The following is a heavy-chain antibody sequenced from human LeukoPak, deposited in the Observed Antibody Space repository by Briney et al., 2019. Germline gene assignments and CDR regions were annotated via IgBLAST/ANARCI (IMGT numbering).Heavy chain of an antibody. V-gene: IGHV4-34*01. CDR3: ARYLDYGGNSRVFQH. J-gene: IGHJ1*01. CDR2: INHSGST. D-gene: IGHD4-23*01. CDR1: GGSFSGYY. Sequence: SETLSLTCAVNGGSFSGYYWSWVRQPPGKGLEWIGEINHSGSTNYNPSLKSRVTISVDTSKNQFSLKLSSVTAADTAVYYCARYLDYGGNSRVFQHWGQGTLVTVSS.